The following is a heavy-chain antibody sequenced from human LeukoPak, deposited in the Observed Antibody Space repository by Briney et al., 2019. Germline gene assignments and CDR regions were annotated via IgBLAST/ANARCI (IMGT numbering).Heavy chain of an antibody. V-gene: IGHV1-18*04. D-gene: IGHD5-24*01. J-gene: IGHJ5*02. Sequence: GASVKGSSKASGYTFTSYAISWVRQAPGQGLEWIGWISAYNGTTNSATTLQGRVTIPTDTSTSTAYMELRSRRSDDTAVYYCASRLSLRRREWFDPWGQGTLVTVSS. CDR1: GYTFTSYA. CDR3: ASRLSLRRREWFDP. CDR2: ISAYNGTT.